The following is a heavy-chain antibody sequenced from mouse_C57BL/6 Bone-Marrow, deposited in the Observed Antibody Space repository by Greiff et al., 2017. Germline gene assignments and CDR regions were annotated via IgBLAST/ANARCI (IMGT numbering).Heavy chain of an antibody. CDR3: ARRGNWGYWYFDV. V-gene: IGHV1-80*01. J-gene: IGHJ1*03. Sequence: VQVVESGAELVKPGASVKISCKASGYAFSSYWMNWVKQRPGKGLEWIGQIYPGDGDTNYNGKFKGKATLTADKSSSTAYMQLSSLTSEDSAVYFCARRGNWGYWYFDVWGTGTTVTVSS. CDR2: IYPGDGDT. CDR1: GYAFSSYW. D-gene: IGHD4-1*01.